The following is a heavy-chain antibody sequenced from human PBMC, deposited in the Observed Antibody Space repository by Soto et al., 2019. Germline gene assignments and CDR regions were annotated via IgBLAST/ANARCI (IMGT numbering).Heavy chain of an antibody. CDR3: YESMTKVFSSYTK. CDR2: ISSSGDFT. Sequence: GGSLRLSCSASGLTFSNYAMHWVRQAPSKGLEFVSAISSSGDFTYYADSVRGRFTISRDNSESTLYLQMSSLRPEDTAVYYCYESMTKVFSSYTKWGQGALVTVSS. D-gene: IGHD4-4*01. J-gene: IGHJ4*02. V-gene: IGHV3-64D*06. CDR1: GLTFSNYA.